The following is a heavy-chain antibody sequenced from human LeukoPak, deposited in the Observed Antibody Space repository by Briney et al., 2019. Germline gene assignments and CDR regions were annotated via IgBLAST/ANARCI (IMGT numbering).Heavy chain of an antibody. CDR3: ARDTCCYSGREFDY. D-gene: IGHD2-2*02. CDR1: GYTFTSYG. V-gene: IGHV1-18*01. CDR2: ISAYNGNT. J-gene: IGHJ4*02. Sequence: ASVKVSCKASGYTFTSYGISWVRQAPGQGLEWMGWISAYNGNTKNAQKFQGRVSFTTDTSTNTAHMELRSLRSDDTAVYYCARDTCCYSGREFDYWGQGTLVTVSS.